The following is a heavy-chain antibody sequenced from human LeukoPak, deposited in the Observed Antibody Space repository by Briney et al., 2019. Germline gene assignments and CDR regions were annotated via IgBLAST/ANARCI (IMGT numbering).Heavy chain of an antibody. J-gene: IGHJ4*02. V-gene: IGHV4-59*01. Sequence: SETLSLTCTVSGGSISSYYWSWIRQPPGKGLEWIGYIYYSGSTNYNPSLKRRVTISVDKSKNQFSLKLSSVTAADTAVYYCASAGVYYGSGSYYLSFDYWGQGTLVTVSS. CDR1: GGSISSYY. CDR2: IYYSGST. CDR3: ASAGVYYGSGSYYLSFDY. D-gene: IGHD3-10*01.